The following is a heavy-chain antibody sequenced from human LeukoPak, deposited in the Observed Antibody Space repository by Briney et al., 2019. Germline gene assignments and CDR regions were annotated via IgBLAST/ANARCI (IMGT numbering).Heavy chain of an antibody. J-gene: IGHJ4*02. CDR2: IKHDGSER. CDR1: GFTFSSSW. Sequence: GGSLRLSCAASGFTFSSSWMSWVRQVPGRGLEWVANIKHDGSERYHVDSVRGRFTISRDNAKNSPYLQMYSLRAEDTAVYYCASDGHSHANWGQGTLVTVSS. V-gene: IGHV3-7*01. CDR3: ASDGHSHAN. D-gene: IGHD2-2*01.